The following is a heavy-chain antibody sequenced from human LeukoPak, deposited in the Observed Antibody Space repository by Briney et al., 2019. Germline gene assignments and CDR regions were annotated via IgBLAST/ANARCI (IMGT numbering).Heavy chain of an antibody. CDR3: ARDRGVPAARDYYYYMDV. CDR2: ISSSSSYI. D-gene: IGHD2-2*01. V-gene: IGHV3-21*01. Sequence: GGSLRLSCAASGFTFSSYSRNWVRQAPGKGLEWVSSISSSSSYIYYADSVKGRFTISRDNAKNSLYLQMNSLRAEDTAVYYCARDRGVPAARDYYYYMDVWGKGTTVTVSS. J-gene: IGHJ6*03. CDR1: GFTFSSYS.